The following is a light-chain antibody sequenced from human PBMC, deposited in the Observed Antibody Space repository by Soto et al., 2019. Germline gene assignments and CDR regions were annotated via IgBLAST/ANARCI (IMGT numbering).Light chain of an antibody. CDR1: QDISNH. V-gene: IGKV1-33*01. CDR3: QHYATSQYT. Sequence: DIQLTQSPSSLSASVGDRVTITCQASQDISNHLNWYQQKPGKAPNLLIYDASDLETGVPSRFSGGGSGTFFSFTITSLQPEDIATYYCQHYATSQYTFGQGTILEL. CDR2: DAS. J-gene: IGKJ2*01.